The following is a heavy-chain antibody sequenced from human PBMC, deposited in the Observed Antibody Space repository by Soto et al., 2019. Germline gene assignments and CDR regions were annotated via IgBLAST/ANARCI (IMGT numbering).Heavy chain of an antibody. J-gene: IGHJ5*02. CDR2: IYYSGST. CDR1: GGSISSYY. D-gene: IGHD3-10*01. Sequence: SETLSLTCTVSGGSISSYYWSWIRQPPGRGLEWIGYIYYSGSTNYNPSLKSRVTISVDTSKNQFSLKLSSVTVADTAVYYCARLLWSRGDWFDPWGQGTLVTVSS. CDR3: ARLLWSRGDWFDP. V-gene: IGHV4-59*08.